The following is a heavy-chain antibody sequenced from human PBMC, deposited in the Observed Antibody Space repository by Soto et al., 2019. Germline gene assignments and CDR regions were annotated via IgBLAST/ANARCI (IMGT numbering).Heavy chain of an antibody. CDR2: IYHTGTT. Sequence: SETLSLTCAVSGGSITTSDYSWSWIRQPPGRGLEWVGSIYHTGTTHYIPSLKSRVTMSLDKSKNQFSLDLTSMTAADTAVYYCVRERTIFGVAPGGGVDVWGRGTTVTVSS. CDR3: VRERTIFGVAPGGGVDV. J-gene: IGHJ6*02. D-gene: IGHD3-3*01. CDR1: GGSITTSDYS. V-gene: IGHV4-30-2*01.